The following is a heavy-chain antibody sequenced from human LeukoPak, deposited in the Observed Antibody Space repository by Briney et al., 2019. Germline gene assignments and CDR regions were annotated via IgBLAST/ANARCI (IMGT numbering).Heavy chain of an antibody. CDR1: GGSFSGYY. CDR2: INHSGST. CDR3: ARHRITMVRGVIIIGVFDI. J-gene: IGHJ3*02. D-gene: IGHD3-10*01. V-gene: IGHV4-34*01. Sequence: PSETLSLTCAVYGGSFSGYYWSWIRQPPGKGLEWIGEINHSGSTNYNPSLKSRVTISVDTSKNQFSLKLSSVTAADTAVYYCARHRITMVRGVIIIGVFDIWGQGTMVTVSS.